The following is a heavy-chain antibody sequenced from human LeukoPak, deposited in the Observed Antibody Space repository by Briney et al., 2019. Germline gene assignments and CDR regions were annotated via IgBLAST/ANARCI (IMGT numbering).Heavy chain of an antibody. V-gene: IGHV3-30*02. CDR3: ARNLPAADY. Sequence: GGSLRLSCAASGFTFSNYGMHWVRQAPGMGLEWVAFVRYDGSNKYYADSVKGRFTISRDNAKNSLYLQMNSLRAEDTAVYYCARNLPAADYWGQGTLVTVSS. CDR2: VRYDGSNK. J-gene: IGHJ4*02. D-gene: IGHD2-2*01. CDR1: GFTFSNYG.